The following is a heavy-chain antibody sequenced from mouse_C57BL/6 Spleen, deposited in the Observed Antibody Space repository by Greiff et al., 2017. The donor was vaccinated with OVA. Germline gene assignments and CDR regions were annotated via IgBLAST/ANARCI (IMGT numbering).Heavy chain of an antibody. Sequence: QVQLQQPGAELVKPGASVKLSCKASGYTFTSYWMHWVKQRPGRGLEWIGRIDPNSGGTTYNEKFKSKATLTVDKPSSTAYMQLSSLTSEDSAVYYCAREGGYSNYEDAMDYWGQGTSVTVSS. CDR3: AREGGYSNYEDAMDY. CDR1: GYTFTSYW. CDR2: IDPNSGGT. V-gene: IGHV1-72*01. J-gene: IGHJ4*01. D-gene: IGHD2-5*01.